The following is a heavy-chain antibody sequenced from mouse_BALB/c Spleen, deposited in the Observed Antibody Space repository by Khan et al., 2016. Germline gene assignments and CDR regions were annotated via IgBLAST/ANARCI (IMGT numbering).Heavy chain of an antibody. CDR3: VRAPLSSYAMDY. CDR1: GFTFNTNA. D-gene: IGHD1-1*01. CDR2: IRSKSNNYAT. Sequence: EVQLVETGGGLVQPKGSLTLSCAASGFTFNTNAMKWVRQAPGKGLEWVARIRSKSNNYATYYADSVKDRFTISRDDSQSMLYLQMNNLKTEDTAMYYCVRAPLSSYAMDYWGQGTSVTVSA. J-gene: IGHJ4*01. V-gene: IGHV10S3*01.